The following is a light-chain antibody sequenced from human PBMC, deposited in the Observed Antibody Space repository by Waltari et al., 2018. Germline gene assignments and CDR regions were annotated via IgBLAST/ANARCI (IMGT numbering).Light chain of an antibody. J-gene: IGLJ3*02. CDR1: SGHSSNV. V-gene: IGLV4-69*01. CDR2: VNSDGSH. Sequence: QLVLTQSPSASASLGASVKLTCTLSSGHSSNVIAWLQQQPAKGPRYLMKVNSDGSHSKGDKIPDRFSGSSSGTEHYLTISSLQSEDEADYYCQTGCHGTWVFGGGTKLTVL. CDR3: QTGCHGTWV.